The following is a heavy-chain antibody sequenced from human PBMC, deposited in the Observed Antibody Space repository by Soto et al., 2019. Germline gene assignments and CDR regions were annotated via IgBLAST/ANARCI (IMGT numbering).Heavy chain of an antibody. V-gene: IGHV3-30-3*01. J-gene: IGHJ4*02. CDR2: ISYDGSNK. CDR3: ARGIELWLSEAPIDY. D-gene: IGHD5-18*01. Sequence: PGGSLSLSCAASGVTFSSYAMHWVRQAPGKGLEWVAVISYDGSNKYYADSVKGRFTISRDNSKNTLYLQMNSLRAEDTAVYYCARGIELWLSEAPIDYWGQGTLVTVSS. CDR1: GVTFSSYA.